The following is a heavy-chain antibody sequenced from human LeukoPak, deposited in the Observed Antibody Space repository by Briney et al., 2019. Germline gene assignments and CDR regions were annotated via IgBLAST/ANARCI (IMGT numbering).Heavy chain of an antibody. V-gene: IGHV4-34*01. D-gene: IGHD3-22*01. CDR2: INHSGST. CDR3: AKARGDSSGYYYFDY. CDR1: GGSISSYY. Sequence: PSETLSLTCTVSGGSISSYYWSWIRQPPGKGLEWIGEINHSGSTNYNPSLKSRVTISVDTSKNQFSLKLSSVTAADTAVYYCAKARGDSSGYYYFDYWGQGTLVTVSS. J-gene: IGHJ4*02.